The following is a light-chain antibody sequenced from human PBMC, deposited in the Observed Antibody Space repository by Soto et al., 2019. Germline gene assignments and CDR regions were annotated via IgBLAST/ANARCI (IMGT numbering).Light chain of an antibody. CDR1: SSNVGHNS. V-gene: IGLV1-51*01. J-gene: IGLJ1*01. Sequence: QSVLPQPPSVSAAPGQEVTISCSGSSSNVGHNSVSWYQQLPGTAPKLLIYDDNKRPSGIPARFSGSKSGSSATLGITGLQTGDDADYYCGAWDDRLTVYVFGSGTKLTVL. CDR2: DDN. CDR3: GAWDDRLTVYV.